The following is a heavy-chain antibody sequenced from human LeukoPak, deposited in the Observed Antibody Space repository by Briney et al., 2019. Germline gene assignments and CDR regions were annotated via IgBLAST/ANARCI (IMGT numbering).Heavy chain of an antibody. CDR3: ARSQGYCSGGSCLQGDWFDP. V-gene: IGHV5-51*01. D-gene: IGHD2-15*01. CDR1: GYSFTSYW. Sequence: HGESLKISCKGSGYSFTSYWIGWVRQMPGKGLEWMGIIYPGDSDTRYSPSFQGQVTISADKSIRTAYLQWGSLKASDTAMYYCARSQGYCSGGSCLQGDWFDPWGQGTLVTVSS. J-gene: IGHJ5*02. CDR2: IYPGDSDT.